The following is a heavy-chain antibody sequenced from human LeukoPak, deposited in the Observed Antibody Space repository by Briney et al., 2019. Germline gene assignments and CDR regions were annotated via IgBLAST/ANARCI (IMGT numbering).Heavy chain of an antibody. CDR3: AAGSSSWYFDY. D-gene: IGHD6-13*01. Sequence: PGGSLRLSCAASGFTFSNYWMSCVRQAPGKGLEWVANIKQDGSEKYYVDSVKGRFTISRDNAKNSLYLQMNSLRAEDTAVYYCAAGSSSWYFDYWGQGTLVTVSS. CDR2: IKQDGSEK. CDR1: GFTFSNYW. J-gene: IGHJ4*02. V-gene: IGHV3-7*02.